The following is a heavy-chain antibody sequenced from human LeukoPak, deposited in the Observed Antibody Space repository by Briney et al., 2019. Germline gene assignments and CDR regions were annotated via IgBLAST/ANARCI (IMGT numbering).Heavy chain of an antibody. CDR1: GGSISSSSYY. J-gene: IGHJ6*03. D-gene: IGHD3-3*01. V-gene: IGHV4-39*07. Sequence: PSETLSLTCTVSGGSISSSSYYWGWIRQPPGKGLEWIGSIYYSGSTYYNPSLKSRVTMSVDTSKNQFSLKLSSVTAADTAVYYCARDLHSYDFWSGYQPMEYYYYMDVWGKGTTVTVSS. CDR3: ARDLHSYDFWSGYQPMEYYYYMDV. CDR2: IYYSGST.